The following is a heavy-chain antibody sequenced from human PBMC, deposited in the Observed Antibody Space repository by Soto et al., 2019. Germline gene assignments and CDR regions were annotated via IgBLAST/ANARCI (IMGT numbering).Heavy chain of an antibody. CDR3: XXXXXXXXYYYYYMDV. CDR1: GFTFSSYA. CDR2: ISGSGGST. Sequence: EVQLLESGGGLVQPGGSLRLSCAASGFTFSSYAMSWVRQAPGKGLEWVSAISGSGGSTYYADSVKGRFTISRDNSKNTLXXXXXXXXXXXXXXXXXXXXXXXXXYYYYYMDVWGKGTTVTVSS. J-gene: IGHJ6*03. V-gene: IGHV3-23*01.